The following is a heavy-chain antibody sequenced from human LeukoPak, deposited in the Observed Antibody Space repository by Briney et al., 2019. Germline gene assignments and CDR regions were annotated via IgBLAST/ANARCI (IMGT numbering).Heavy chain of an antibody. CDR1: GFIFSNYA. CDR2: VTGSGGGT. V-gene: IGHV3-23*01. CDR3: AKGAASALVDWFDP. Sequence: GGSLRLSCAASGFIFSNYAMMWVRQAPGKGLDWVSSVTGSGGGTFYADSVKGRFTISRDNSQNTLYLQMNSLGAEDTAVYYCAKGAASALVDWFDPWGQRTQVTVSS. D-gene: IGHD6-25*01. J-gene: IGHJ5*02.